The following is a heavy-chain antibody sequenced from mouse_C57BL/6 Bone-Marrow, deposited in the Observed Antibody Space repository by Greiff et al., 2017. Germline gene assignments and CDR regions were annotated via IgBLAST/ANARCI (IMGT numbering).Heavy chain of an antibody. J-gene: IGHJ4*01. CDR3: ARGVPYYAMDY. CDR1: GYTFTNYW. V-gene: IGHV1-63*01. Sequence: QVQLKQSGAELVRPGTSVKMSCKASGYTFTNYWIGWAKQRPGHGLEWIGDIYPGGGYTNYNEKFKGKATLTADQSSSTAYMQFSSLTSEDSAIYYCARGVPYYAMDYWGQGTSVTVSS. CDR2: IYPGGGYT.